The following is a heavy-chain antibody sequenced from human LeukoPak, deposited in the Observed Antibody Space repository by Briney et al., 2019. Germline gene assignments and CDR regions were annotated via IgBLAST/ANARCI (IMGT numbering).Heavy chain of an antibody. J-gene: IGHJ6*02. CDR2: IIYGGGT. D-gene: IGHD3-22*01. V-gene: IGHV4-31*03. CDR1: GGSVSRGRHY. CDR3: ARAHYDSGRFAWGPKTYNYGMDV. Sequence: TLSLTCTVSGGSVSRGRHYWGWTRQRPGLGLECIGYIIYGGGTHYNTPLEGRAPIPVDTSTNHFSLRYNSGTAADQAVYYCARAHYDSGRFAWGPKTYNYGMDVWGQGTTVTVSS.